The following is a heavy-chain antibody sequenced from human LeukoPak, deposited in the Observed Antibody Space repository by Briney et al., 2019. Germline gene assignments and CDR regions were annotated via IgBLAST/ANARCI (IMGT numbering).Heavy chain of an antibody. V-gene: IGHV3-53*05. J-gene: IGHJ4*02. D-gene: IGHD2-15*01. Sequence: GGSLRLSCAASGVTVSSKYMSWVRQAPGKGLEWVSVIYSGGSTYYAESVKGRFTISRDNSKNTLYLQMNSLRAEDTVVYYCARVVAATRYDYWGQGTLVTVSS. CDR2: IYSGGST. CDR3: ARVVAATRYDY. CDR1: GVTVSSKY.